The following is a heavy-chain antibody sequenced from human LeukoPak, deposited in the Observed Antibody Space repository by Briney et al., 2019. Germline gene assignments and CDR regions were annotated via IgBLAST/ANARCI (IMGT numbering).Heavy chain of an antibody. CDR3: ARGGSRSHLERRDALDI. V-gene: IGHV3-23*01. Sequence: PGGSLRLSCAASGFTFSSYAMSWVRQAPGKGLEWVSAISGSGGSTYYADSVKGRFTISRDNSKNTLYLQVNSLRAEDTAVYYCARGGSRSHLERRDALDIWGQGTMVTVSS. J-gene: IGHJ3*02. D-gene: IGHD1-1*01. CDR1: GFTFSSYA. CDR2: ISGSGGST.